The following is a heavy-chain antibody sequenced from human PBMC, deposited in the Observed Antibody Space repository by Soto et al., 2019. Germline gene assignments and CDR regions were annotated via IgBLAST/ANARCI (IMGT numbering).Heavy chain of an antibody. CDR1: GGSISSYY. CDR3: AREIDRTYGIDV. J-gene: IGHJ6*02. V-gene: IGHV4-59*01. Sequence: SETLSLTCTVSGGSISSYYWSWIRQPPGKGLEWIGYIYYSGSTNYNPSLKSRVTISVDTSKNQFSLKLSSVTAADTAVYYCAREIDRTYGIDVWGQGTTVTVS. CDR2: IYYSGST. D-gene: IGHD2-21*01.